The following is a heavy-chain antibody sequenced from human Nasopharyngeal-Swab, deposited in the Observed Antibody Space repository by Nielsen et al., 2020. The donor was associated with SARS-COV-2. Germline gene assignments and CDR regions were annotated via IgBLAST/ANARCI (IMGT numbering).Heavy chain of an antibody. V-gene: IGHV3-9*01. J-gene: IGHJ4*02. CDR3: ANPPDDYSNYVFIY. CDR2: ISWNSGSI. Sequence: SLKISCAASGFTFDDYAFHWVRQAPGKGLEWVSGISWNSGSIGYADSVKGRFTISRDNAKNSLYLQMNSLRAEDTAVYYCANPPDDYSNYVFIYWGQGTLVTVSS. CDR1: GFTFDDYA. D-gene: IGHD4-11*01.